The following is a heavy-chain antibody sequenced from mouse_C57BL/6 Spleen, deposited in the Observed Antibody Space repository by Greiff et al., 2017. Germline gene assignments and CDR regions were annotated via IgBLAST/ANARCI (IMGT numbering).Heavy chain of an antibody. CDR1: GFTFTSYG. D-gene: IGHD2-4*01. CDR2: IYPRSGNT. V-gene: IGHV1-81*01. J-gene: IGHJ2*01. Sequence: VKLMESGAELARPGASVKLSCKASGFTFTSYGISWVKQRTGQGLEWIGEIYPRSGNTYYNEKFKGKATLTADKSSSTAYMELRSLTSEDSAVYCGARSLDDYGRGYYFDYWGQGTTLTVSS. CDR3: ARSLDDYGRGYYFDY.